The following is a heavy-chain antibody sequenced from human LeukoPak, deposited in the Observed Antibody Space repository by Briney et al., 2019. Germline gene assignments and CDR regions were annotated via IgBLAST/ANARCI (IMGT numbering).Heavy chain of an antibody. J-gene: IGHJ4*02. Sequence: GGSLRLSCAASGFTFSSYGMHWVRQAPGKGLEWVAVISYDGSNKYYADSVKGRFTISRDNSKNTLYLQMNGLRAEDTAVYYCAKDNPYCSGGSCYGASFDYWGQGTLVTVSS. CDR2: ISYDGSNK. D-gene: IGHD2-15*01. CDR3: AKDNPYCSGGSCYGASFDY. CDR1: GFTFSSYG. V-gene: IGHV3-30*18.